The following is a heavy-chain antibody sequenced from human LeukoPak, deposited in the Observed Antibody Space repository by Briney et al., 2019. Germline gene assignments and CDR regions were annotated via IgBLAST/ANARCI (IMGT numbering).Heavy chain of an antibody. CDR2: ISNSGGNT. D-gene: IGHD3-10*01. J-gene: IGHJ4*02. CDR3: AKGAAMVRGVPED. Sequence: PGGSLRLSCAASEFTFSTSAMNWVRQAPGKGLEWVSGISNSGGNTYYADSVKGRFTISRDNSKSTLYLQMNSLRAEDTAVYYCAKGAAMVRGVPEDWGQGTLVTVSS. V-gene: IGHV3-23*01. CDR1: EFTFSTSA.